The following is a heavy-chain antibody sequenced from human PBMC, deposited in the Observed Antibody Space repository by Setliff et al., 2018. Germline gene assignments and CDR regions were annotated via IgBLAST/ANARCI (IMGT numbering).Heavy chain of an antibody. J-gene: IGHJ6*02. V-gene: IGHV3-9*01. CDR3: AKDIRPGGELPGDYYGMDV. D-gene: IGHD1-26*01. Sequence: LSLSCAASGFTFDDYAMHWVRQAPGKGLEWVSGISWNSGSIGYADSVKGRFTISRDNAKNSLYLQMNSLRAEDTALYYCAKDIRPGGELPGDYYGMDVWGQGTTVTVSS. CDR2: ISWNSGSI. CDR1: GFTFDDYA.